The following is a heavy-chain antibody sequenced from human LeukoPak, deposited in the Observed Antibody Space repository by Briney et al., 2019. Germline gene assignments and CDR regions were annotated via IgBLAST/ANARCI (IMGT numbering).Heavy chain of an antibody. V-gene: IGHV4-59*01. Sequence: SKTLSLTCTVSGGSISSYYWSWIRQPPGKGLEWIGYIYYSGSTNYNPSLKSRVTISVDTSKNQFSLKLSPVTAADTAVYYCARAGYGSGTYYFDYWGQGTLVTVSS. CDR3: ARAGYGSGTYYFDY. CDR1: GGSISSYY. CDR2: IYYSGST. D-gene: IGHD3-10*01. J-gene: IGHJ4*02.